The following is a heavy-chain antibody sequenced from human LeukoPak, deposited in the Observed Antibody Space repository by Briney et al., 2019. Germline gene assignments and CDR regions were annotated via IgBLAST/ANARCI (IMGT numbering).Heavy chain of an antibody. D-gene: IGHD4-17*01. Sequence: PSETLSLTCTVSGYSISSGYQWAWIRQPPGKGLEWIASIHHSGATYYSPSLKSRVTMSVDTSKNQFSLKLSSVTAADTAVYYCARDPGHGDYRDAFDIWGQGTMVTVSS. J-gene: IGHJ3*02. CDR2: IHHSGAT. CDR3: ARDPGHGDYRDAFDI. CDR1: GYSISSGYQ. V-gene: IGHV4-38-2*02.